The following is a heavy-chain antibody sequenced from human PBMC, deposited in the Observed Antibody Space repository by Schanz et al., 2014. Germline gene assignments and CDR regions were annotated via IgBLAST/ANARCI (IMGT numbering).Heavy chain of an antibody. V-gene: IGHV1-8*01. CDR1: GYTLTNFD. CDR3: ARDPYSASYFPSPPLYGLDV. J-gene: IGHJ6*02. Sequence: QVQLVQSGPAVKKPGASVKVSCKASGYTLTNFDINWVRQAPGQGLEWMGWMNPNSGTTGYAQKFQGRVTMTRNTSTSTVNMELTSLRSEDTAVYYCARDPYSASYFPSPPLYGLDVWGQGTTVTVSS. D-gene: IGHD1-26*01. CDR2: MNPNSGTT.